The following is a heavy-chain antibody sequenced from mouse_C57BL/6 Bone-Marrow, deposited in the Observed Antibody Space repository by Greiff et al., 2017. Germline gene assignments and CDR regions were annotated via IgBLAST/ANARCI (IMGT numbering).Heavy chain of an antibody. CDR3: TRGENGYDDY. Sequence: QVQLQQSGAELVRPGASVTLSCKASGYTFTDYEMHWVKQTPVHGLEWIGAIDPETGGTAYNQKFKGKAILTADKSSSTAYMELRSLTSADSAVYYCTRGENGYDDYWGQGTTLTVSS. V-gene: IGHV1-15*01. CDR2: IDPETGGT. D-gene: IGHD2-2*01. CDR1: GYTFTDYE. J-gene: IGHJ2*01.